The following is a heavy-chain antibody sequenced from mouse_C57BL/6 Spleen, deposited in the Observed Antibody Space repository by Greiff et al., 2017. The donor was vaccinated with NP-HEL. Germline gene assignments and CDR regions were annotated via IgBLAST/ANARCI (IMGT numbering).Heavy chain of an antibody. CDR2: IYPGDGDT. CDR3: ERGSSYYGSSHWYFDV. D-gene: IGHD1-1*01. J-gene: IGHJ1*03. Sequence: QVQLKESGAELVKPGASVKISCKASGYAFSSYWMNWVKQRPGKGLEWIGQIYPGDGDTNYNGKFKGKATLTADKSSSTAYMQLSSLTSEDSAVYFCERGSSYYGSSHWYFDVWGTGTTVTVSS. CDR1: GYAFSSYW. V-gene: IGHV1-80*01.